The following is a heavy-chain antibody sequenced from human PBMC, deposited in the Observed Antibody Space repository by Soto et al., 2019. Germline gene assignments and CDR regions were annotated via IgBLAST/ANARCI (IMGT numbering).Heavy chain of an antibody. J-gene: IGHJ4*02. CDR2: IYYSGST. V-gene: IGHV4-59*01. D-gene: IGHD4-4*01. CDR3: AIYYSNYEGRLFDY. CDR1: GGSISSYY. Sequence: QVQLQESGPGLVKPSETLSLTCTVSGGSISSYYWSWIRQPPGKGLEWIGYIYYSGSTNYNPSLKSRVTISVDTSKNPFALKLSSVTAADTAVYYCAIYYSNYEGRLFDYWGQGTLVTVSS.